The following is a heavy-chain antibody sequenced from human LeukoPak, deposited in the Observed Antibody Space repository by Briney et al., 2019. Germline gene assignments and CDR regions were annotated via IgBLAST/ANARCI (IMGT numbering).Heavy chain of an antibody. CDR3: AKSEMFCNGGICYPYYYMDV. D-gene: IGHD2-15*01. J-gene: IGHJ6*03. V-gene: IGHV4-38-2*02. CDR1: GYSISSGYY. CDR2: IYHSGST. Sequence: PSETLSLTCTVSGYSISSGYYWGWIRQPPGKGLEWIGSIYHSGSTYYNPSLKSRVTISVDTSKNQFSLKLSSVTAADTAVYYCAKSEMFCNGGICYPYYYMDVWGKGTTVTVSS.